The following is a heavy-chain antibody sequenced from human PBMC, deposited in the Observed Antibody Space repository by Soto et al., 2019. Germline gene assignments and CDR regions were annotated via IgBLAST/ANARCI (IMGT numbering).Heavy chain of an antibody. J-gene: IGHJ3*02. D-gene: IGHD3-3*02. CDR3: TTDIVHFWSGYYLPRDAFDI. Sequence: PGGSLRLSCTASGFTFSNAWMNWVRQAPGKGLEWVGRIKSKTDGGTTDYAAPVKGRFTISRDDSKNTLYLQMNSLKTEDTAVYYCTTDIVHFWSGYYLPRDAFDIWGQGTMVTVSS. V-gene: IGHV3-15*07. CDR1: GFTFSNAW. CDR2: IKSKTDGGTT.